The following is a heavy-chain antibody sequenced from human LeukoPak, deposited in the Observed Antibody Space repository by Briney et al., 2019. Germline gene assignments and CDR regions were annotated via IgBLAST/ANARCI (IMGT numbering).Heavy chain of an antibody. Sequence: ASVKVSCKASGYTFTSYYMHWVRQAPGQGLEWMGIINPSGGSTSYAQKFQGRVTMTRDTSTSTVYMELSSLRSEDTAVYYCARDTQLPHYYYYGMDVWGQGTTVTVSS. V-gene: IGHV1-46*01. D-gene: IGHD1-7*01. J-gene: IGHJ6*02. CDR2: INPSGGST. CDR3: ARDTQLPHYYYYGMDV. CDR1: GYTFTSYY.